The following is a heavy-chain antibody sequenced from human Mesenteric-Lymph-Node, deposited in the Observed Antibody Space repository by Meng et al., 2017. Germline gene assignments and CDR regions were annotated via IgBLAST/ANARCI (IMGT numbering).Heavy chain of an antibody. V-gene: IGHV4-38-2*01. D-gene: IGHD1-1*01. CDR1: GYSISSGYF. CDR2: IYRSGNT. CDR3: ARAYDLADWFDP. J-gene: IGHJ5*02. Sequence: SETLSLTCAVSGYSISSGYFWGWIRQPPGKGLEWIGSIYRSGNTYYNPSLKSRVTISVDTSKIQFSLKLSSVTAADTALYYCARAYDLADWFDPWGQGTLVTVSS.